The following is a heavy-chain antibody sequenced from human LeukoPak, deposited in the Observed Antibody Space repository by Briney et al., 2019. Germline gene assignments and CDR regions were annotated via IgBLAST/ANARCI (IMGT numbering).Heavy chain of an antibody. CDR1: GFTFDDYA. V-gene: IGHV3-9*01. J-gene: IGHJ4*02. CDR2: ISWNSGSI. CDR3: AKDISLDY. Sequence: PGRSLRLSCAASGFTFDDYAMHWARQAPGKGLEWVSGISWNSGSIGYADSVKGRFTISRDNAKNSLYLQMNSLRAEDTALYYCAKDISLDYWGQGTLVTVSS.